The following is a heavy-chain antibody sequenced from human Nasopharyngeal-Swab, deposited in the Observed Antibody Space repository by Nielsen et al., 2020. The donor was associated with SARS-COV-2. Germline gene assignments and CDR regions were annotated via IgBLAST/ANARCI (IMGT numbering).Heavy chain of an antibody. CDR3: ARGCVLTGPSCYYYGMDV. J-gene: IGHJ6*02. CDR1: GFTFSTSA. CDR2: ISYDGHIK. Sequence: GESLKISCAASGFTFSTSAMHWVRQAPGKGLEWVALISYDGHIKYFADSVKGRLTISRENYKNTLYLQMNSLRADDTAVYYCARGCVLTGPSCYYYGMDVWGQGTTVTVSS. D-gene: IGHD3-9*01. V-gene: IGHV3-30*04.